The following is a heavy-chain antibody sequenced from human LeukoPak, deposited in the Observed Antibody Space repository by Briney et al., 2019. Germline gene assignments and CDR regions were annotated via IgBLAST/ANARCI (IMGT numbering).Heavy chain of an antibody. D-gene: IGHD2-2*01. CDR1: GFTFSSYA. Sequence: PGRSLRLSCAASGFTFSSYAMHWVRQAPGKGLEWVAVISYDGSNKYYADSVKGRFTISRDNSKNTLYLQMNSLSAEDTAVYYCARAHCSSTSCYGDYWGQGTLVTVSS. V-gene: IGHV3-30-3*01. CDR3: ARAHCSSTSCYGDY. CDR2: ISYDGSNK. J-gene: IGHJ4*02.